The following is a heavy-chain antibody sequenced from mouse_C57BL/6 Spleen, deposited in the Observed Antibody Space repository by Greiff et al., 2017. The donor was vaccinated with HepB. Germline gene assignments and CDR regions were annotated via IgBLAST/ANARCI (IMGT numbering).Heavy chain of an antibody. CDR2: IYPGSGNT. CDR1: GYTFTDYY. D-gene: IGHD1-1*01. J-gene: IGHJ4*01. CDR3: ARAVVATDAMDY. V-gene: IGHV1-76*01. Sequence: QVQLQQSGAELVRPGASVKLSCKASGYTFTDYYINWVKQRPGQGLEWIARIYPGSGNTYYNEKFKGKATLTAEKSSSTAYMQLSSLTSEDSAVYFCARAVVATDAMDYWGQGTSVTVSS.